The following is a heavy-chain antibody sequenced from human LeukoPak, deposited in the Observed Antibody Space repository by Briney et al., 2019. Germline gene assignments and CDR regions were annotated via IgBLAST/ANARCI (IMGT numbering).Heavy chain of an antibody. Sequence: RPGGSLRLSCAAAGLTVSSNYMSWVRQAPGKGLEWVSAISGSGGSTYYADSVKGRFTISRDSSKNTLYLQLNSLRAEDTAVYYCAKDRGKASPGRYYFDYWGQGTLVTVSS. V-gene: IGHV3-23*01. CDR2: ISGSGGST. D-gene: IGHD3-16*01. CDR3: AKDRGKASPGRYYFDY. J-gene: IGHJ4*02. CDR1: GLTVSSNY.